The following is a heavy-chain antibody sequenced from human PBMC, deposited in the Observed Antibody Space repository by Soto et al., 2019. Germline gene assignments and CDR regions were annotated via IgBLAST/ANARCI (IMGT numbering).Heavy chain of an antibody. CDR2: VIPIFGTA. V-gene: IGHV1-69*01. D-gene: IGHD1-1*01. J-gene: IGHJ5*02. CDR3: ARVGVENWFDP. Sequence: QVQLVQSGAEVKKPGSSVKGSCKASGGPFSSYAISWVRQAPGQGLEWMGGVIPIFGTANYAQKFQGRVTITADESTSTAYTELSSLRSEDTAVYYCARVGVENWFDPWGQGTLVTVSS. CDR1: GGPFSSYA.